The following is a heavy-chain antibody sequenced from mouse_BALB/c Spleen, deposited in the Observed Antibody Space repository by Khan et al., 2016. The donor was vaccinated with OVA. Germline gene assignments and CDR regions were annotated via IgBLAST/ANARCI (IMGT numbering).Heavy chain of an antibody. CDR3: ARSTMITAECAY. CDR2: INPSNGRT. Sequence: QVQLQQPGAELVKPGASVKLSCKASGYTVTSYWMHWVKQRPGQGREWSGEINPSNGRTNYNEKFKSKATLTVDKSSETAYMQLSSLPSEDSAVYYCARSTMITAECAYWGQGTLVTVSA. J-gene: IGHJ3*01. V-gene: IGHV1S81*02. D-gene: IGHD2-4*01. CDR1: GYTVTSYW.